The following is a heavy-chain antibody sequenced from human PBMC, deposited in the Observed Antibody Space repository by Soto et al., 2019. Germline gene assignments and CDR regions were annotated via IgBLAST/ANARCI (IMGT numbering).Heavy chain of an antibody. V-gene: IGHV3-48*02. J-gene: IGHJ4*02. Sequence: GGSLRLSCAASGFSFSSYSMNWVRQAPGKGLEWVSYISTRSTTISYADSVKGRFTISRDNAKNSLYLQMNSLRDEDTALYYCASGSREWGQGTLVTVSS. CDR2: ISTRSTTI. CDR1: GFSFSSYS. CDR3: ASGSRE.